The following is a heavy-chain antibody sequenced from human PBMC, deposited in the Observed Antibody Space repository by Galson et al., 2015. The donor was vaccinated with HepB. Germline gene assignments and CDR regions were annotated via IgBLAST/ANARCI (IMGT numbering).Heavy chain of an antibody. CDR2: IYYNGDT. CDR1: HGSINNSY. D-gene: IGHD5-12*01. J-gene: IGHJ4*02. V-gene: IGHV4-59*08. CDR3: ARHPGRGSVGYAFDL. Sequence: SETLSLTCSVSHGSINNSYWSWIRQSPGNRLEWLGYIYYNGDTTYNPSLGYRVGMSVDTSINQVSLWLTSVTAADTAVYYCARHPGRGSVGYAFDLWGQGTLVTVSA.